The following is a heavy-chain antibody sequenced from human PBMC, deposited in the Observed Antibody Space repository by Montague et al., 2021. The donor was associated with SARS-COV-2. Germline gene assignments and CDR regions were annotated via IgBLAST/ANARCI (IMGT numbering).Heavy chain of an antibody. J-gene: IGHJ6*02. CDR1: GFTFSGSA. D-gene: IGHD3-9*01. V-gene: IGHV3-73*01. CDR2: IRSKANNYAT. CDR3: TRHWDYDILTGSYYYGMDV. Sequence: FLRLSCAASGFTFSGSAMHWVRQASGKGLEWVGRIRSKANNYATAYAASVKGRFTISRDDSKNTAYLQMNSLKTEDTAVYYCTRHWDYDILTGSYYYGMDVWGQGTTVTVSS.